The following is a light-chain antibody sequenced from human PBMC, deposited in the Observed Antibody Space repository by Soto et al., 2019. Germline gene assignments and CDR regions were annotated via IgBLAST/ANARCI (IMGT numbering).Light chain of an antibody. CDR1: SSDVGAYYY. V-gene: IGLV2-14*01. J-gene: IGLJ2*01. CDR3: SSYTSSSTVI. CDR2: DVS. Sequence: QSALTQPASVSGPPGQSITISCAGSSSDVGAYYYVSWYQKHPGKAPKLLIYDVSNRPSGVSIRLSGSKSGDTASLTISGLQAEDEADYYCSSYTSSSTVIFGGGTKLTVL.